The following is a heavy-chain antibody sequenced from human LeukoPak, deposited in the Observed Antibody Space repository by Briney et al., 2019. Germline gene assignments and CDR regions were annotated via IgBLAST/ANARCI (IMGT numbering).Heavy chain of an antibody. CDR3: ARDARTIIAVAGTFDD. J-gene: IGHJ4*02. V-gene: IGHV3-30-3*01. CDR1: GFTFRTYA. CDR2: ISYDGNNK. D-gene: IGHD6-19*01. Sequence: GGSLRLSCAASGFTFRTYAMHWVRQAPGKGLEWVAVISYDGNNKEYADSVKGRFTISRDNSKNTLYLQMNSLTAEDTAVYYCARDARTIIAVAGTFDDWGQGTLVTVSS.